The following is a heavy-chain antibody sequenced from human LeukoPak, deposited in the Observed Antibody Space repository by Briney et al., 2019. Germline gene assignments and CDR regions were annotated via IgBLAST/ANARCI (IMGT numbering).Heavy chain of an antibody. J-gene: IGHJ4*02. CDR3: AKDRLVVTPAAMTSNFDY. Sequence: GGSLRLSCAASGLTFSTFGMHWVRQAPGKGLEWVAVISYDGRNTYYADSVKGRFTISRDNSKNTLYLQMNSLKTEDTAVYYCAKDRLVVTPAAMTSNFDYWGQGTLVTVSS. V-gene: IGHV3-30*18. D-gene: IGHD2-2*01. CDR1: GLTFSTFG. CDR2: ISYDGRNT.